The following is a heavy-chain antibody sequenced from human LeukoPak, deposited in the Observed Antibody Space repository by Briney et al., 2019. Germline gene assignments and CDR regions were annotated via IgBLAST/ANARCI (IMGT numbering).Heavy chain of an antibody. V-gene: IGHV1-69*04. CDR1: GGTFSSYA. CDR2: IIPILGIA. CDR3: AMPALPNYYYYYGMDV. J-gene: IGHJ6*02. Sequence: SVKVSCKASGGTFSSYAISWVRQAPGQGLEWVGRIIPILGIANCAQKFQGRDTITADKSTSTACMELSSLRSEDTAVYYCAMPALPNYYYYYGMDVWGQGTTVTVSS.